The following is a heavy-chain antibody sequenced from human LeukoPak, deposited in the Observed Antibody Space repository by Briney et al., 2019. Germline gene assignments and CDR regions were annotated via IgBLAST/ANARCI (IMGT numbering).Heavy chain of an antibody. V-gene: IGHV1-46*01. D-gene: IGHD5-18*01. CDR3: ARMDMDTAMVTNYLDH. J-gene: IGHJ4*02. CDR2: IHPSGSST. CDR1: GYTFTSNY. Sequence: ASVKISCKASGYTFTSNYMHWVRQAPGQGLEWMGVIHPSGSSTNYAQKFQGRVIMTKDTSTSTVYIELNSLKPEDTAVYYCARMDMDTAMVTNYLDHWGQGTLVTLSS.